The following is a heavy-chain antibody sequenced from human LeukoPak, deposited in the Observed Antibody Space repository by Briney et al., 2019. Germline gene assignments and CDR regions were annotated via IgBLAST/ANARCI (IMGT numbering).Heavy chain of an antibody. CDR1: GYTFTSYY. CDR2: INPSGGST. D-gene: IGHD3-10*01. Sequence: GALVKVSCKASGYTFTSYYMHWVRQAPGQGLEWMGIINPSGGSTSYAQKFQGRVTMTRDMSTSTVYMELSSLRSEDTAVYYCARGVVWFAFDIWGQGTMVTVSS. V-gene: IGHV1-46*01. CDR3: ARGVVWFAFDI. J-gene: IGHJ3*02.